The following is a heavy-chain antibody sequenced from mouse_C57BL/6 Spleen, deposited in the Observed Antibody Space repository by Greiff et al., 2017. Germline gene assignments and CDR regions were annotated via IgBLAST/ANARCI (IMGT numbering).Heavy chain of an antibody. J-gene: IGHJ2*01. CDR3: TRIGVLRQSDY. CDR2: IDPETGGT. V-gene: IGHV1-15*01. CDR1: GYTFTDYE. D-gene: IGHD1-1*01. Sequence: QVQLQQSGAELVRPGASVTLSCKASGYTFTDYEMHWVQQTPVHGLEWIGAIDPETGGTAYNQKFKGKAILTADKSSSTAYMELRSLTSEDSAVYYCTRIGVLRQSDYWGQGTTLTVSS.